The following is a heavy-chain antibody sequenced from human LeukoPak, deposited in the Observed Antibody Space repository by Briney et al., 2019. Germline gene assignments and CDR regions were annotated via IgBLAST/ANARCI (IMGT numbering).Heavy chain of an antibody. CDR3: ARVAADSQGWWFAP. Sequence: GASVKVSCKASGGTFSSYAISWVRQAPGQGLEWMGGIIPIFGTANYEQKFQGRVMITTDESTSTAYMELRRLRSEDTAVYYCARVAADSQGWWFAPWGQGTLVTVSS. CDR2: IIPIFGTA. J-gene: IGHJ5*02. V-gene: IGHV1-69*05. CDR1: GGTFSSYA. D-gene: IGHD6-13*01.